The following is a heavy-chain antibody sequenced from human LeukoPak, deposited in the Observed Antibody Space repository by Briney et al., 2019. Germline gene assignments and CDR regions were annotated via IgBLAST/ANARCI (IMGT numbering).Heavy chain of an antibody. V-gene: IGHV3-74*01. CDR1: GFTFSSYW. J-gene: IGHJ4*02. CDR2: INSDGSST. Sequence: GGSLRLSCAASGFTFSSYWMHWVRQAPGKGLAWVSRINSDGSSTSYADSVKGRLTISRDNAKNTLYLQMNSLRVKDTAVYYCARGDGYAQRDWGQGTLVTVPS. D-gene: IGHD5-12*01. CDR3: ARGDGYAQRD.